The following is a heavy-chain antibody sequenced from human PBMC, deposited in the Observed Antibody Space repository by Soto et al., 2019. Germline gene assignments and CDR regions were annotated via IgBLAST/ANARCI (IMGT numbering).Heavy chain of an antibody. CDR3: ARAPARGYYYYYYGMDV. D-gene: IGHD3-10*01. CDR1: GFTFSSYG. V-gene: IGHV3-33*01. J-gene: IGHJ6*02. CDR2: IWYDGSNK. Sequence: QVQLVESGGGVVQPGRSLRLSCAASGFTFSSYGMHWVRQAPGKGLEWVAVIWYDGSNKYYADSVKGRFTISRDNSKNXXYLQMNGLRAEDTAVYYCARAPARGYYYYYYGMDVWGQGTTVTVSS.